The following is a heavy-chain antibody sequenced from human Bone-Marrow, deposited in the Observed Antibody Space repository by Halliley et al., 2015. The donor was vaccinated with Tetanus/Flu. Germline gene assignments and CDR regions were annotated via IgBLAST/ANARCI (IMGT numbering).Heavy chain of an antibody. J-gene: IGHJ6*02. CDR3: ARDRGGMNFDSWSGAMDV. CDR2: INSDGSII. D-gene: IGHD3-3*01. Sequence: SLRLSCAASGFTFSTYWMHWVRQGPGKGLVWLSRINSDGSIISYADSVKGRITISRDNAKNTLYLQMNSLRVEDTAVYYCARDRGGMNFDSWSGAMDVWGLGTTVTVSS. V-gene: IGHV3-74*01. CDR1: GFTFSTYW.